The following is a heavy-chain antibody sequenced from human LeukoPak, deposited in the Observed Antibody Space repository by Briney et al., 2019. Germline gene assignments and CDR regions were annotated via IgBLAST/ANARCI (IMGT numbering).Heavy chain of an antibody. CDR3: ARDPGKQLPFDY. CDR2: INPNSGGT. D-gene: IGHD6-6*01. CDR1: GYSFTGYY. V-gene: IGHV1-2*02. Sequence: ASVKVSCQASGYSFTGYYMHWVRQAPGQGLEWMGWINPNSGGTNYAEKFQGRVTITRDTSISTAYMELSRLRSDDTAVYYCARDPGKQLPFDYWGQGTPVTVSS. J-gene: IGHJ4*02.